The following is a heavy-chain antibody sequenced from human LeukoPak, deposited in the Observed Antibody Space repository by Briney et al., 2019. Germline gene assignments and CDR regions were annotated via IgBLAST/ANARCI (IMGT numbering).Heavy chain of an antibody. V-gene: IGHV3-30*04. CDR1: GFTFCSYA. J-gene: IGHJ5*02. D-gene: IGHD6-6*01. CDR3: ARGTIGGYSSSSWCDP. CDR2: ISYDGSNK. Sequence: PARSLRLSCAASGFTFCSYAMHWVRQAPGKGLEWLAVISYDGSNKYYAASVKSRLTISSDNSKNTPDPQMNSLRADDPAVYYYARGTIGGYSSSSWCDPWGQGTLVTVS.